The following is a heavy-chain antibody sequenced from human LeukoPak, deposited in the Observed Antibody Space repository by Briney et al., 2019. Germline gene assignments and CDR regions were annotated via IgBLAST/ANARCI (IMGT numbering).Heavy chain of an antibody. D-gene: IGHD2-2*02. CDR3: AIDKIPRSYVRWFDP. J-gene: IGHJ5*02. CDR2: INHSGST. CDR1: GGSFSGYY. Sequence: SETLSLTCAVYGGSFSGYYWSWIRQPPGKGLEWTGEINHSGSTNYNPSLKSRVTVSVDTSKNQFSLKLSSVTAADTAVYYCAIDKIPRSYVRWFDPWGQGTLVTVSS. V-gene: IGHV4-34*01.